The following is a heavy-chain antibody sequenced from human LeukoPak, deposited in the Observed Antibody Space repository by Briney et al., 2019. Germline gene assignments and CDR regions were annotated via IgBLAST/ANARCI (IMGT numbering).Heavy chain of an antibody. Sequence: SETLSLTCTVSGGSISSYYWSWIRQPAGKGLEWIGRIDTSGNTNYKPSLKSRVTMSVDTSKNQFSLKLSSVTAADTAVYYCASEQFYFDSGGFPSWGQGTLVTVSS. D-gene: IGHD3-22*01. CDR3: ASEQFYFDSGGFPS. V-gene: IGHV4-4*07. CDR2: IDTSGNT. J-gene: IGHJ4*02. CDR1: GGSISSYY.